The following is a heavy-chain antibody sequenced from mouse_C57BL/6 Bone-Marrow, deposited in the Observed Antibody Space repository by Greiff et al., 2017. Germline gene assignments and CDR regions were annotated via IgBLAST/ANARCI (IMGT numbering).Heavy chain of an antibody. CDR3: TACKGGFAY. CDR2: IDPENGDT. Sequence: EVQLQQSGAELVRPGASVKLSCTASGFNIKDDYMHWVKQRPEQGLEWIGWIDPENGDTEYASKFQGKATITADTSSNTAYLQLSSLTSEDTAVYYCTACKGGFAYWGQGTLVTVSA. CDR1: GFNIKDDY. J-gene: IGHJ3*01. V-gene: IGHV14-4*01.